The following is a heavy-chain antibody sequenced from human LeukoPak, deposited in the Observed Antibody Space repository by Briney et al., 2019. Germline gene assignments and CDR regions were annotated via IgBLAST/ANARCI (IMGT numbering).Heavy chain of an antibody. CDR2: IYYSGST. CDR1: GGSISSSSYY. D-gene: IGHD6-13*01. V-gene: IGHV4-39*07. CDR3: ARDNSSSDAFDI. J-gene: IGHJ3*02. Sequence: SETLSLTCTVSGGSISSSSYYWGWIRQPPGKGLEWIGSIYYSGSTYYNPSLKSRVTISVDTSKNQFSLKLSSVTAADTAVYYCARDNSSSDAFDIWGQGTMVTVSS.